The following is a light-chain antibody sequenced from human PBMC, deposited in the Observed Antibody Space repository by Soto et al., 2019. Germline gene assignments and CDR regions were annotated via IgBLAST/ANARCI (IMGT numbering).Light chain of an antibody. V-gene: IGKV2-28*01. Sequence: DIVMTQSPLSLPVTPGEPASISCRSSQSLLHSNGYNYLDWYLQKPGQSPQILIFLDSNRASGVPDRFSGSGSGTDFTLKISRVEAEDVGVYYCMQTLQTPYTFGQGTKLEIK. J-gene: IGKJ2*01. CDR1: QSLLHSNGYNY. CDR3: MQTLQTPYT. CDR2: LDS.